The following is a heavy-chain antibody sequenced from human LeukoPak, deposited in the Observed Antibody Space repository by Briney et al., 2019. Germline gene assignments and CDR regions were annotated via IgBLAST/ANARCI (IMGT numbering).Heavy chain of an antibody. Sequence: SETLSLTCTVSGYSISSGYYWGWIRQPPGKGLGWVGSINHSGSTYYNPSLKSRVTISVDTSKNQFSLQLSSVTAADTAVYFCARGVYCTNGLCYTPGAFDIWGQGTMVTVSS. D-gene: IGHD2-8*01. J-gene: IGHJ3*02. CDR3: ARGVYCTNGLCYTPGAFDI. CDR2: INHSGST. V-gene: IGHV4-38-2*02. CDR1: GYSISSGYY.